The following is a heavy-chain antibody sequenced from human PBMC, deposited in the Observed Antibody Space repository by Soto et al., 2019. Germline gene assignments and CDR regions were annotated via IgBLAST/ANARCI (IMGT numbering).Heavy chain of an antibody. D-gene: IGHD5-18*01. Sequence: QVQLVQSGAEVKKPGSSVKVSCKASGGTFSSYAISWVRQAPGQGLEWMGGIIPMFGTANYAQKFQGRATITADESTSTAYMELSSLRSEDTAVYYCATQGLPNSYYYGMDVWGQGTTVTVSS. V-gene: IGHV1-69*12. CDR2: IIPMFGTA. J-gene: IGHJ6*02. CDR3: ATQGLPNSYYYGMDV. CDR1: GGTFSSYA.